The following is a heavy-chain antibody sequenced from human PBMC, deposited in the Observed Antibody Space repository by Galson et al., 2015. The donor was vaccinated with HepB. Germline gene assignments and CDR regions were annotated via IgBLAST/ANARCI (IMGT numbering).Heavy chain of an antibody. CDR1: GYTFTTYG. V-gene: IGHV1-18*04. D-gene: IGHD4-17*01. CDR3: ARQGTTVTPVYMDV. CDR2: ISAYNSYT. J-gene: IGHJ6*03. Sequence: SVKVSCKASGYTFTTYGISWVRQAPGQGLEWMGGISAYNSYTNYAQKLQGRVTMTTDTSTSTAYMELRSLRSDDTAVYYCARQGTTVTPVYMDVWGQGTTVTVSS.